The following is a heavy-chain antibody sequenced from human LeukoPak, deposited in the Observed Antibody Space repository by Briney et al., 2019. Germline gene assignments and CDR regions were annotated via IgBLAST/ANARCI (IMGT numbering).Heavy chain of an antibody. D-gene: IGHD3-22*01. CDR2: IYPGDSDT. CDR3: ARMGPHYYDSSGLDY. Sequence: GESLKISRKGSGYSFTSYWIGWVRQLPGKGLEWMGIIYPGDSDTRYSPSFQGQVTISADKSISTAYLQWSSLKASDTAMYYCARMGPHYYDSSGLDYWGQGTLVTVSS. CDR1: GYSFTSYW. V-gene: IGHV5-51*01. J-gene: IGHJ4*02.